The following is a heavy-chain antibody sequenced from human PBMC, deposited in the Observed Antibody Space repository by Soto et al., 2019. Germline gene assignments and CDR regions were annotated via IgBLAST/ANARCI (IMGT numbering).Heavy chain of an antibody. CDR1: GGSISSSSYY. J-gene: IGHJ3*02. V-gene: IGHV4-39*01. CDR2: IYYSGST. D-gene: IGHD5-18*01. CDR3: ASPSIQLSNDAFDI. Sequence: QLQLQESGPGLVKPSETLSLTCTVSGGSISSSSYYWGWIRQPPGKGLEWIGSIYYSGSTYYNPSLKSRVTISVDTSKNQFSLKLSAVTAADTAVYYCASPSIQLSNDAFDIWGQGTMVTVSS.